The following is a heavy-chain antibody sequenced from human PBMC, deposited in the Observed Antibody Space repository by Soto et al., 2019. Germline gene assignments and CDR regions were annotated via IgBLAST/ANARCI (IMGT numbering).Heavy chain of an antibody. CDR1: GGSISSGGYY. Sequence: PSETLSLTCTVSGGSISSGGYYWSWIRQHPGKGLEWIGYIYYSGSTYYNPSLKSRVTISVDTSKNQFSLKLSSVTAADTAVYYCARYYDFWSGYRFDYWGQGTLVTVSS. CDR2: IYYSGST. CDR3: ARYYDFWSGYRFDY. J-gene: IGHJ4*02. D-gene: IGHD3-3*01. V-gene: IGHV4-31*03.